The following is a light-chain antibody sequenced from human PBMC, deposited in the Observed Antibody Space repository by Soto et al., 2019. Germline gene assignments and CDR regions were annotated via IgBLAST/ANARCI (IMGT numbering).Light chain of an antibody. J-gene: IGLJ1*01. CDR2: EVS. V-gene: IGLV2-14*01. CDR1: TSYVGGYNY. Sequence: SPLSLSHPLSGSPRRSVALSSTVITSYVGGYNYVSWYQQLPGKAPKLLISEVSNRPSGVSHRFSGSKSGNTASLTISGLQAEDEADYYCSSYRTGGPFVFGTGTKVTVL. CDR3: SSYRTGGPFV.